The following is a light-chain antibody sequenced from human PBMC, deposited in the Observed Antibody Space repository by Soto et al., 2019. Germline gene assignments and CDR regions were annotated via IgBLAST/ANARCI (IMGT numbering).Light chain of an antibody. Sequence: DIQMTQSPSSLSASVGDRVSITCQTSDIISNYLNWYQQKPGEAPRRLIYAASTLQSGVTSRLSGSGSGTEFTLTITSLQPEDFATYYCQQSYTTPRTFGQGTKLEI. J-gene: IGKJ2*02. CDR2: AAS. CDR3: QQSYTTPRT. V-gene: IGKV1-39*01. CDR1: DIISNY.